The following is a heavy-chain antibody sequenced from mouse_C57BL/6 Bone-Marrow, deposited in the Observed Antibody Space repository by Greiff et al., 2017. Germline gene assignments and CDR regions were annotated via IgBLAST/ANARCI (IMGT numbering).Heavy chain of an antibody. CDR3: ARAADY. V-gene: IGHV1-54*01. CDR2: INPGSGGT. Sequence: VQLQESGAELVRPGTSVKVSCKASGYAFTNYLIEWVKQRPGQGLEWIGVINPGSGGTNYNEKFKGKATLTADKSSSTAYMQLSSLTSEDSAVYVCARAADYWGQGTSVTVSS. J-gene: IGHJ4*01. CDR1: GYAFTNYL.